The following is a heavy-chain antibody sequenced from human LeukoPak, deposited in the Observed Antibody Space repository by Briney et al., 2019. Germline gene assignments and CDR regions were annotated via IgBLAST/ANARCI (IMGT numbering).Heavy chain of an antibody. D-gene: IGHD4-23*01. J-gene: IGHJ4*02. V-gene: IGHV3-21*01. CDR2: ISSRSGYI. Sequence: GGSLRLSCAASGFTFSSYSMNWVRQAPGKGLEWVSSISSRSGYIYYADSVKGRFTISRDNAKNSLYLQMNSLRAEDTAVYYCASYGGDSSIDYWGQGTLVTVSS. CDR3: ASYGGDSSIDY. CDR1: GFTFSSYS.